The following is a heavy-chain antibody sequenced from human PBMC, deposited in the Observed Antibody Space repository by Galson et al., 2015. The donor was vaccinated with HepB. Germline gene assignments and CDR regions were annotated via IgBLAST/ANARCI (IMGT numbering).Heavy chain of an antibody. D-gene: IGHD2-15*01. V-gene: IGHV3-48*01. Sequence: SLRLSCAASGFTFSSYSMNWVRQAPGKGLEWVSYISSSSSTIYYADSVKGRFTISRDNAKNSLYLQMNSLRAEDTAVYYCARDRQFGVVVAATLQHYYYYYMDVWGKGTTVTVSS. J-gene: IGHJ6*03. CDR3: ARDRQFGVVVAATLQHYYYYYMDV. CDR1: GFTFSSYS. CDR2: ISSSSSTI.